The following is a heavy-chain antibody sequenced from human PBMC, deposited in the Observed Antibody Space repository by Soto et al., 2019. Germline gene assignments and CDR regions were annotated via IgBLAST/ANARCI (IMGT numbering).Heavy chain of an antibody. CDR3: ARGPTIFGVGVDAFDI. Sequence: EVQMLESGGGLVQPGGSLRLSCAASGFTLSSYALSWVRQAPGKGLEWVSGISGSGDFTFDADSVRGRFTISRDNSMNTLYLQMNRLRVEDTAVYYCARGPTIFGVGVDAFDIWGQGTMATVSS. CDR2: ISGSGDFT. V-gene: IGHV3-23*01. D-gene: IGHD3-3*01. J-gene: IGHJ3*02. CDR1: GFTLSSYA.